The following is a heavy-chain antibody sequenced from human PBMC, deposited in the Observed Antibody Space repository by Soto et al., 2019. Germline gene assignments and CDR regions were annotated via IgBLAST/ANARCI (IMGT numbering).Heavy chain of an antibody. CDR1: GGTFSSYA. J-gene: IGHJ6*02. Sequence: QVQLVQSGAEVKKPGSSVKVSCKASGGTFSSYAISWVRQAPGQGLEWMGGIIPIFGTANYAQKFQGRVTITADESTSTAYMELSSLRSEDPAVYYCASTIFGDYYYYYGMDVWGQGTTVTVSS. V-gene: IGHV1-69*12. CDR2: IIPIFGTA. D-gene: IGHD3-3*01. CDR3: ASTIFGDYYYYYGMDV.